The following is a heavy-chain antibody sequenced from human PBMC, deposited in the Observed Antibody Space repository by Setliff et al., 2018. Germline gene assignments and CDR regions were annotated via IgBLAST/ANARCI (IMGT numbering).Heavy chain of an antibody. CDR1: GGSFSDYY. J-gene: IGHJ4*02. CDR3: ARTGTYRYFDS. D-gene: IGHD1-1*01. Sequence: SETLSLTCGASGGSFSDYYWSWIRQPPGKGLEWIGEINHSGKTYYNTSLESRLTISVDTSKNQFSLKLRSVTAADTAAYYCARTGTYRYFDSWGQGTLVTVSS. CDR2: INHSGKT. V-gene: IGHV4-34*01.